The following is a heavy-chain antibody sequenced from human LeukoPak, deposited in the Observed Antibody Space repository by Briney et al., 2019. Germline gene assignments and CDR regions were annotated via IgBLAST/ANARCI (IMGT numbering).Heavy chain of an antibody. V-gene: IGHV1-69*06. CDR3: ARGGYGDYLSIDY. CDR2: IIPIFGTA. J-gene: IGHJ4*02. Sequence: VASVKVSCKASGGTFSSYAISWVRQAPGQGLEWMGGIIPIFGTANYAQKFQGRVTITADKSTSTAYMELSSLRSEDTAVYYCARGGYGDYLSIDYWGQGTLVTVSS. CDR1: GGTFSSYA. D-gene: IGHD4-17*01.